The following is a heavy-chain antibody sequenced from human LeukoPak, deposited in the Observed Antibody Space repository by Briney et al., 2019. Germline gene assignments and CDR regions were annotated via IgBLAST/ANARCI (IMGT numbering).Heavy chain of an antibody. CDR1: GGSITSSSYY. D-gene: IGHD5-24*01. V-gene: IGHV4-39*01. Sequence: PSETLSLTCSVSGGSITSSSYYWGWIRQPPEKGLEWIGSIYYTGGTNYSPSLKSRVTMSVDTFKNQFSLKLSSVTAADTAVYYCARLGMHERWLQLVDYWGQGTLVTVSS. CDR2: IYYTGGT. CDR3: ARLGMHERWLQLVDY. J-gene: IGHJ4*02.